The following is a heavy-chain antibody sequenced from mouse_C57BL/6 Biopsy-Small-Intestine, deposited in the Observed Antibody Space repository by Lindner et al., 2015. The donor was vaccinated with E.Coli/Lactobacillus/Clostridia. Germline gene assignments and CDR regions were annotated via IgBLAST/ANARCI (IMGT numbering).Heavy chain of an antibody. CDR2: ITTGGSYT. Sequence: VQLQESGGDLVKPGGSLKLSCAASGFTFSNYGMSWVRQTPDKRLEWVATITTGGSYTYYPDSVKGRFTISRDNAKNTLYLQMSSLKSEDTAMYYCARQLYNNYVFYYALDYWGQGTSVTVSS. CDR3: ARQLYNNYVFYYALDY. CDR1: GFTFSNYG. J-gene: IGHJ4*01. D-gene: IGHD2-5*01. V-gene: IGHV5-6*01.